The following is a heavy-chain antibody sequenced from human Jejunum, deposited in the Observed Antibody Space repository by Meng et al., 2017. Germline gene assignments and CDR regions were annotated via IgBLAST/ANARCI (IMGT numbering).Heavy chain of an antibody. J-gene: IGHJ4*02. V-gene: IGHV3-15*01. CDR2: IKSKADGGPV. CDR3: TTDKWGVATTGGY. D-gene: IGHD3-10*01. CDR1: GFIFRSAW. Sequence: GESLKISCAASGFIFRSAWMSWVRQAPGKGLEWVGRIKSKADGGPVDYAAPVKGRFTISRDDSKDTVSLQMVSLKIEDTGTYYCTTDKWGVATTGGYWGQGTLVTVSS.